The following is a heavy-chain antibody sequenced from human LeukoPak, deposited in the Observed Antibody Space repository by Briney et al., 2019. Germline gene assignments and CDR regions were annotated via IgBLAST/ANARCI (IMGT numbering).Heavy chain of an antibody. CDR1: GFTFSSYG. Sequence: GGSLRLSCAASGFTFSSYGMHWVRQAPGKGLEWVAFIRYDGSNKYYADSVKGRFTISRDNAKNSLYLQMNSLRAEDTAVYYCAKDEYYDSSGYFYWGQGTLVTVSS. J-gene: IGHJ4*02. V-gene: IGHV3-30*02. CDR2: IRYDGSNK. CDR3: AKDEYYDSSGYFY. D-gene: IGHD3-22*01.